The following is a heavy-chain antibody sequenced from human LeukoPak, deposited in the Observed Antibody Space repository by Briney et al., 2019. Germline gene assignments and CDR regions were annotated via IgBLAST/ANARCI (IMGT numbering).Heavy chain of an antibody. V-gene: IGHV1-18*01. CDR2: ISAYNGNT. CDR1: GYTFTTYG. Sequence: ASVKVSCKASGYTFTTYGISWVRQAPGQGLEWMGWISAYNGNTNYAQKFQDRVTMTTDTSTSTAYIELRSLRSDDTAVYYCARLAYGDNGFDYWGQGTLVTVSS. CDR3: ARLAYGDNGFDY. J-gene: IGHJ4*02. D-gene: IGHD4-23*01.